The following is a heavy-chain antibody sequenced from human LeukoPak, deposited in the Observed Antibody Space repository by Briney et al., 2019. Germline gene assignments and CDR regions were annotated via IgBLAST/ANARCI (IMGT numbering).Heavy chain of an antibody. V-gene: IGHV4-34*01. Sequence: SETLSLTCAVYGGSFSGYYWSWIRQPPGKGLEWIGSIHYSGSTYYNPSLKSRVTISVDTSKNQFSLRLSSVTAADTAVYYCARDDRAKRIITMVRGAFYYMDVWGKGTTVTVSS. D-gene: IGHD3-10*01. J-gene: IGHJ6*03. CDR3: ARDDRAKRIITMVRGAFYYMDV. CDR1: GGSFSGYY. CDR2: IHYSGST.